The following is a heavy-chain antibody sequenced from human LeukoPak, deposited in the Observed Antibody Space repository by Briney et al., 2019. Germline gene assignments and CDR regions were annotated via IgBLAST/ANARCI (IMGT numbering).Heavy chain of an antibody. CDR1: GASFTGHY. D-gene: IGHD2-15*01. J-gene: IGHJ6*02. Sequence: PSETLSLTCAVSGASFTGHYWSWFRQPPGKGLEWIGEINHSGGTNYNPSLKSRVTISLDTSNNQFSLKLSSVTAADTAVYYCARLLPLQGGDVWGQGTTVTVSS. CDR2: INHSGGT. V-gene: IGHV4-34*01. CDR3: ARLLPLQGGDV.